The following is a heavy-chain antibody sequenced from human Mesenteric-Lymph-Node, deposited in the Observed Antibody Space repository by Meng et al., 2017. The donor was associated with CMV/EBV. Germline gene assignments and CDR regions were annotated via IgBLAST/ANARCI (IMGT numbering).Heavy chain of an antibody. CDR1: GFIFSSYS. Sequence: CAASGFIFSSYSMNWVRQAPGKGLEWVSSISSSSSYIFYADSVKGRFSISRDNAKNSLYLQMNSLRDEDTAVYYCASETSGNDALDYWGQGTLVTVSS. V-gene: IGHV3-21*01. J-gene: IGHJ4*02. CDR3: ASETSGNDALDY. D-gene: IGHD5-12*01. CDR2: ISSSSSYI.